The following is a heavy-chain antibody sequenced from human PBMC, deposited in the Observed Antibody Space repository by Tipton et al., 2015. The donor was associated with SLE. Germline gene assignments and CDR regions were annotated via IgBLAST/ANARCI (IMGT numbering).Heavy chain of an antibody. CDR3: ARGDSSTSPNCFDS. CDR1: GFTFSSYA. Sequence: SLRLSCAASGFTFSSYAMTWVRQAPGKGLEWVSSITGNGVSTYYADSVKDRFTISRDNSRSSLYLQMNSLRTEDTALYYCARGDSSTSPNCFDSWGQGTLVTVSS. D-gene: IGHD2-2*01. CDR2: ITGNGVST. J-gene: IGHJ4*02. V-gene: IGHV3-23*01.